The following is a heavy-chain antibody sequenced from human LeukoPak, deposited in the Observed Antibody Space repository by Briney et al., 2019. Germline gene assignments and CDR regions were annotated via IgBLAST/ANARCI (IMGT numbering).Heavy chain of an antibody. CDR1: GGSISSGGYY. V-gene: IGHV4-31*03. J-gene: IGHJ6*03. D-gene: IGHD4-11*01. CDR2: IYYSGST. CDR3: ARVESTLTVTPPSKNYYYYYYMDV. Sequence: SETLSLTCTVSGGSISSGGYYWSWIRQHPGKGLEWIGYIYYSGSTYYNPSLKSRVTISVDTSKNQFSLKLSSVTAADTAVYYCARVESTLTVTPPSKNYYYYYYMDVWGKGTTVTVSS.